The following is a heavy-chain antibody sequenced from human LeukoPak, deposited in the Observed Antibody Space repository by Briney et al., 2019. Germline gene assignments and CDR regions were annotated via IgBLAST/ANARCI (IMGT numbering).Heavy chain of an antibody. CDR2: ISAYKGNT. D-gene: IGHD4-23*01. CDR3: ARFGGGLFDY. Sequence: ASVKVSCKASGYTFTSYGISWGRQAPGQGLEWMGWISAYKGNTNYAQKLQGGVTMTTDTSTSTAYMELGSVGSDDTAVYYCARFGGGLFDYWGQGTLVTVSS. CDR1: GYTFTSYG. V-gene: IGHV1-18*01. J-gene: IGHJ4*02.